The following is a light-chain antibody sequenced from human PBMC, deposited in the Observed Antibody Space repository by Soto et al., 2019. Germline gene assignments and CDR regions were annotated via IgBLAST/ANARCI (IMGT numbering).Light chain of an antibody. Sequence: QSALTQPASVSGSPGQSITISGTGTSSDVGGYNYVSWYQQHTGKAHQLMIYDVSNRPSGVSNRLSGSKSGNTASLTISGIQAEDEADSYCISYTSSSTLVVFGGGTTVTVL. CDR3: ISYTSSSTLVV. J-gene: IGLJ2*01. CDR2: DVS. V-gene: IGLV2-14*01. CDR1: SSDVGGYNY.